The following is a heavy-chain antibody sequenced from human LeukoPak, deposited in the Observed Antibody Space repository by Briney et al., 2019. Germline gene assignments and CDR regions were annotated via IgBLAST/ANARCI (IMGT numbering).Heavy chain of an antibody. CDR1: GFTLSSFA. CDR3: ANPSTGTLDY. D-gene: IGHD1-1*01. V-gene: IGHV3-23*01. J-gene: IGHJ4*02. Sequence: GGSLKLSCAASGFTLSSFALHWVRQARGKGREWVTTISGSGGSTYYTDSVKGLFPISRDNSKNTLYLHKNSQSAEDTAVYHCANPSTGTLDYWGQGTLVTVSS. CDR2: ISGSGGST.